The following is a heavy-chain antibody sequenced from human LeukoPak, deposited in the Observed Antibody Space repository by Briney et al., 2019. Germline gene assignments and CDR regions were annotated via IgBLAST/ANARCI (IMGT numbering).Heavy chain of an antibody. D-gene: IGHD5-12*01. CDR3: ARELRGGGHDPAFDY. CDR2: IKSDGSIT. J-gene: IGHJ4*02. Sequence: GGSLRLSCVASGFTFSSYWMHWARQTPGKGLMWVSRIKSDGSITSYADSVKGRFTISRDSAKNAVHLQMNSLRVEDTAVYFCARELRGGGHDPAFDYWGRGTLVTVSS. CDR1: GFTFSSYW. V-gene: IGHV3-74*01.